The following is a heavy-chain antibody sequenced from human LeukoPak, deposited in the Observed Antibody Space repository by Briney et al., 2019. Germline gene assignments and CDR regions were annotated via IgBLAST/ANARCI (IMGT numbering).Heavy chain of an antibody. D-gene: IGHD2-2*01. CDR1: GYTFTGYY. J-gene: IGHJ6*02. CDR2: INPNSGGT. CDR3: ATLGYCSSTSCYYYYYGMDV. V-gene: IGHV1-2*02. Sequence: ASVKVSCKASGYTFTGYYMHWVRQAPGQGLEWMGWINPNSGGTNYAQKFQGRVTMTRDTSISTAYMELSRLRSDDTAVYYCATLGYCSSTSCYYYYYGMDVRGQGTTVTVSS.